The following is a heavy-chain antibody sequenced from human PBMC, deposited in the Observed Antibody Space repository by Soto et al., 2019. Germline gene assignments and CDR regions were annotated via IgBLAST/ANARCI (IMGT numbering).Heavy chain of an antibody. CDR3: ARGDYYYYGLDV. Sequence: PGGSLRLSCAASGFTFSDYSMNWVRQAPGKGLEWLSSISSSSSTMYYADSVKGRFTISRDDAKNSLYLQMNSLRDEDTAVYYCARGDYYYYGLDVWGQGTTATVSS. CDR2: ISSSSSTM. D-gene: IGHD3-16*01. V-gene: IGHV3-48*02. J-gene: IGHJ6*02. CDR1: GFTFSDYS.